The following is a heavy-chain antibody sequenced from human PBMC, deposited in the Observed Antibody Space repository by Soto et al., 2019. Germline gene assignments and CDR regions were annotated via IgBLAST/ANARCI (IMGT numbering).Heavy chain of an antibody. J-gene: IGHJ5*02. CDR1: GASISGYY. V-gene: IGHV4-4*07. Sequence: SETLSLTCTVSGASISGYYWSWIRKSAGKGLEWIGRIYATGTTDYNPSLKSRVMMSVDTSKKQFSLRLRSVTAADTAVYYCVRDGTKTLRDWFDPWGQGSSVTVSS. CDR2: IYATGTT. CDR3: VRDGTKTLRDWFDP. D-gene: IGHD1-1*01.